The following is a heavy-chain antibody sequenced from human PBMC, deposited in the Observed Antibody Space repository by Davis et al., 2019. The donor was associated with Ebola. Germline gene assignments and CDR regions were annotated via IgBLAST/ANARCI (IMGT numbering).Heavy chain of an antibody. J-gene: IGHJ6*02. CDR1: GGTFSSYA. Sequence: SVKVSCKASGGTFSSYAISWVRQAPGQGLEWMGGIIPIFGTANYAQKFQGRVTITADESTSTAYMELSSLRSEDTAVYYCAREGYCSGGSCYESGMDVWGQGTTVTVSS. CDR2: IIPIFGTA. CDR3: AREGYCSGGSCYESGMDV. D-gene: IGHD2-15*01. V-gene: IGHV1-69*13.